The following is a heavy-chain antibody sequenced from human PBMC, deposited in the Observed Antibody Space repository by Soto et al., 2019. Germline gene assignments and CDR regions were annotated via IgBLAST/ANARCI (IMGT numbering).Heavy chain of an antibody. Sequence: ASVKVSCKASGYTFTSYYMHWVRQAPGQGLEWMGIINPSGGSTSYAQKFQGRVTMTRDTSTSTAYMELSSLRSEDTAVYYCARARWSGAYFDYWGQGTLVTVSS. V-gene: IGHV1-46*01. CDR2: INPSGGST. D-gene: IGHD3-10*02. CDR1: GYTFTSYY. CDR3: ARARWSGAYFDY. J-gene: IGHJ4*02.